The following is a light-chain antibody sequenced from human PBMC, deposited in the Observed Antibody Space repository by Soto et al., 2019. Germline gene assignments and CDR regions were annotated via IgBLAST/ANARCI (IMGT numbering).Light chain of an antibody. V-gene: IGKV3-15*01. CDR2: GAS. CDR3: QQYGSS. Sequence: EIVLTQSPATLSLSPGERATLSCRAGQGVSSYLAWYQQKPGQAPRLLIYGASTRATGIPARFSGSGSGTEFTLTISSLQSEDFAVYYCQQYGSSFGGGTKVDIK. J-gene: IGKJ4*01. CDR1: QGVSSY.